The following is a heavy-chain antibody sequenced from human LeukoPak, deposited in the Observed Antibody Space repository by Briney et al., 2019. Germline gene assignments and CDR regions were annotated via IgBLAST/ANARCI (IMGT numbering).Heavy chain of an antibody. CDR2: ISRSSGST. D-gene: IGHD6-19*01. Sequence: PGGSLRLSCAASGFTFGSYAMSWVRQAPGKGLEWVSSISRSSGSTFYADSVRGRFTISRDNSKDTLYLQMNILRPEDTAIYYCAKAYSGGWYPGYFDLWGQGTLVTVSS. CDR3: AKAYSGGWYPGYFDL. V-gene: IGHV3-23*01. J-gene: IGHJ4*02. CDR1: GFTFGSYA.